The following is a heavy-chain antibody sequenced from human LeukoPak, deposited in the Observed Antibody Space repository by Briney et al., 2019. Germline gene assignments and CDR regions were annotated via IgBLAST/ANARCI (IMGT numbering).Heavy chain of an antibody. Sequence: SETLSLTCTVSGGSVSTNDYFWSWIRQSPEKGLEWIGYIHYSGITKSNPSLESRLTLSVDTSKNQLSLRLTSVTAADTAVYYCARAPLTTATSDYFDLWGLGTLVTVSS. J-gene: IGHJ4*02. CDR2: IHYSGIT. D-gene: IGHD4-17*01. CDR1: GGSVSTNDYF. CDR3: ARAPLTTATSDYFDL. V-gene: IGHV4-30-4*01.